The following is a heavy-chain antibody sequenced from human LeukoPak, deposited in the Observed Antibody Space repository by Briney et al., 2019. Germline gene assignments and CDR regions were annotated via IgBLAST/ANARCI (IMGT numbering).Heavy chain of an antibody. CDR3: ARLYSGYGNNYYYMDV. CDR2: IYYSGST. CDR1: GGSISSYY. V-gene: IGHV4-59*01. D-gene: IGHD5-12*01. J-gene: IGHJ6*03. Sequence: SETLSLTCTVSGGSISSYYWSWIRQPPGKGLEWIGYIYYSGSTNYNPSLKSRVTISVDTSKSQFSLKLSSVTAADTAVYYCARLYSGYGNNYYYMDVWGKGTTVTVSS.